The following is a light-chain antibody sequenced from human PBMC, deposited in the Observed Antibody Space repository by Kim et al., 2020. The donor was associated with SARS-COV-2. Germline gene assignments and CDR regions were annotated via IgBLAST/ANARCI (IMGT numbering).Light chain of an antibody. CDR1: SNNVGNQG. J-gene: IGLJ3*02. Sequence: RQTATRTCTGNSNNVGNQGAAWLQQHQGHPPKLLSYRNNKRPSGISERFAASRSGNTASLTITGLQDEDEADYYCSAWDSSLSAWVFGGGTQLTVL. CDR2: RNN. V-gene: IGLV10-54*01. CDR3: SAWDSSLSAWV.